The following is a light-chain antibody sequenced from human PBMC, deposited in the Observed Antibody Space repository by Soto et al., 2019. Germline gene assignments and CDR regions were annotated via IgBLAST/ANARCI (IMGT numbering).Light chain of an antibody. V-gene: IGLV1-40*01. Sequence: VLTQPPSMSGAPGQRVTISCTGSSSNIGAGYDVHWYQHLPGTAPKLLIYGNTNRPSGVPDRFSGSKSGTSASLAITGLQAEDEADYYCQSHDSSLNSWVFGGGTQLTVL. CDR2: GNT. CDR1: SSNIGAGYD. CDR3: QSHDSSLNSWV. J-gene: IGLJ3*02.